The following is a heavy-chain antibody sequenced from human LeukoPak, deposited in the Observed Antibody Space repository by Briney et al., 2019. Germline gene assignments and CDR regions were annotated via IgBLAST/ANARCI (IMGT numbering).Heavy chain of an antibody. CDR2: MSGSGGST. Sequence: GGSLRLSCAASVVTLSNYVMSCVRQAPGKGLEWVSSMSGSGGSTYYADSVKGRFTISRDNTKNTLYLQMNNLGAGCGALYYCVKKQVQWLAPVDYWGQGTLVTVSS. V-gene: IGHV3-23*01. CDR3: VKKQVQWLAPVDY. J-gene: IGHJ4*02. D-gene: IGHD6-19*01. CDR1: VVTLSNYV.